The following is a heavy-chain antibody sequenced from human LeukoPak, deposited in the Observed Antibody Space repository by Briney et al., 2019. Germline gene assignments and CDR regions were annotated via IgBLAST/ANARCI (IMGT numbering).Heavy chain of an antibody. CDR3: AKVNTMIVVVAPFDY. J-gene: IGHJ4*02. CDR2: ISWNSGSI. D-gene: IGHD3-22*01. CDR1: RFSFAEYT. Sequence: SLRLSCVDSRFSFAEYTIQWVLQPAAQRLVSISGISWNSGSIVYADSVKGRFTISRDNAKNSLYLQMNSLRAEDTAFYYCAKVNTMIVVVAPFDYWGQGTLVTVSS. V-gene: IGHV3-9*01.